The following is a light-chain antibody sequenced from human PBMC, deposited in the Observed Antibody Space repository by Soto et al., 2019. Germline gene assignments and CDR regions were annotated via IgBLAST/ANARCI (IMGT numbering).Light chain of an antibody. CDR2: DAS. J-gene: IGKJ3*01. V-gene: IGKV1-5*01. CDR1: QSISRS. CDR3: QQYSDFLIS. Sequence: DIQMTQSPSTLSASVGDRVTITCRASQSISRSLAWYQQKPGKAPSLLIYDASSLEGGVPPRFSGSGFGTEFTLTITNLQPADFATYYCQQYSDFLISFGPGTTVDFK.